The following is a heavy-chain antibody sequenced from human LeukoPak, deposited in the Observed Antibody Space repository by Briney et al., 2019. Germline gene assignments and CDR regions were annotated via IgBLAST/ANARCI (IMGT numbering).Heavy chain of an antibody. D-gene: IGHD6-6*01. CDR2: INHSGST. CDR3: ARRPRGYYYYYMDV. J-gene: IGHJ6*03. Sequence: SETLSLTCAVYGGSFSGYYWSWIRQPPGKGLEWIGEINHSGSTNYNPSLKSRVTISVDTSKNRFSLKLSSVTAADTAVYYCARRPRGYYYYYMDVWGKGTTVTISS. CDR1: GGSFSGYY. V-gene: IGHV4-34*01.